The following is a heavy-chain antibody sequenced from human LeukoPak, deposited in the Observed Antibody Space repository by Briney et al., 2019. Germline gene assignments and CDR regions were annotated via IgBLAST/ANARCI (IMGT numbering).Heavy chain of an antibody. D-gene: IGHD5-18*01. CDR3: ARESDTAMVQAWDGGVYYFDY. Sequence: VASVQVSCKASGYSFTGYYMHWVRQDPGQGREWTGGIYPNSGGTNYAQKFQGRVTMTRDTSISTAYMELSRLRSDDTAVYYCARESDTAMVQAWDGGVYYFDYWGQGTLVTVSS. CDR2: IYPNSGGT. CDR1: GYSFTGYY. V-gene: IGHV1-2*02. J-gene: IGHJ4*02.